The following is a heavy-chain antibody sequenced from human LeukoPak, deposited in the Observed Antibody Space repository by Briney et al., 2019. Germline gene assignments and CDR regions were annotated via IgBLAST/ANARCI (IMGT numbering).Heavy chain of an antibody. D-gene: IGHD3-10*01. CDR3: ARGALWFGELSVDY. CDR1: GFTSSGYG. J-gene: IGHJ4*02. CDR2: IWYDGSNK. Sequence: GGSLRLSCAASGFTSSGYGMHWVRQAPGKGLEWVAIIWYDGSNKYYSDSVKGRFTISRDNSKNTLYVQMNSLRADDTAVYYCARGALWFGELSVDYWGQGTLVTVSS. V-gene: IGHV3-30*02.